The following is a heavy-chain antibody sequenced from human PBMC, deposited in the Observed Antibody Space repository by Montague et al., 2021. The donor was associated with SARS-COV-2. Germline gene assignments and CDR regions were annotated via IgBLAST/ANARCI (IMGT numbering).Heavy chain of an antibody. CDR3: ARDPEYDILTGYSFDY. CDR2: ISYDGSNK. CDR1: GFTFSSYA. D-gene: IGHD3-9*01. V-gene: IGHV3-30-3*01. Sequence: SLRLSCAASGFTFSSYAMHWVRQAPGKALEWVAVISYDGSNKYYADSVKGRFTISRDNSKNTLYLQMNRLRAGDTAVYYCARDPEYDILTGYSFDYWGQGTLVTVSS. J-gene: IGHJ4*02.